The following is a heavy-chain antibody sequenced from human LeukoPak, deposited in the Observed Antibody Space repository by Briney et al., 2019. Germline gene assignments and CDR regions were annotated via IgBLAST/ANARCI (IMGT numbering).Heavy chain of an antibody. Sequence: PGGSLRLSCEASGFSLSSYWMHWVRQAPGKGLEWVAVIWYDGSNKYYADSVKGRFTISRDNSKNTLYLQMNSLRAEDTAVYYCAREGGVGMDVWGQGTTVTVSS. CDR3: AREGGVGMDV. J-gene: IGHJ6*02. V-gene: IGHV3-33*08. CDR2: IWYDGSNK. D-gene: IGHD2-15*01. CDR1: GFSLSSYW.